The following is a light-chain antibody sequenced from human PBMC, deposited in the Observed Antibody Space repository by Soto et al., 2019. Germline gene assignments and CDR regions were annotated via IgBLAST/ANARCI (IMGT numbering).Light chain of an antibody. CDR2: GAS. V-gene: IGKV3-15*01. CDR3: QQYNNWPPLT. Sequence: EIVLTQSPGTLSLSPGERATLSCRASQSVSNNYLAWYQQKPGQAYRLLIYGASTRATGIPARFSGSGSGTEFTLTISSLQSEDFAVYYCQQYNNWPPLTFGGGTKVDI. J-gene: IGKJ4*01. CDR1: QSVSNN.